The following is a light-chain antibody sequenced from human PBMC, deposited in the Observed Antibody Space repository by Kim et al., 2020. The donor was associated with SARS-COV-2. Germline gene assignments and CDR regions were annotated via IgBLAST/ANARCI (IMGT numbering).Light chain of an antibody. CDR1: QGMSSY. CDR2: PAS. Sequence: IQLTQSPSSLSASVGDRVTITCRASQGMSSYLAWYQQKPGKAPKLLIYPASTLQSGVPSRFSGIGSGTDFTLTISSLQPEDFATYDCQQSSSFGGGTKVDIK. J-gene: IGKJ4*01. V-gene: IGKV1-9*01. CDR3: QQSSS.